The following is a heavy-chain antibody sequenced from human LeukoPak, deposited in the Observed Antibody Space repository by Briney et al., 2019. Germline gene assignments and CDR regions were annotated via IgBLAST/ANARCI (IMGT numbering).Heavy chain of an antibody. CDR1: GFTFSRYG. CDR3: ARASIAAAGFDY. D-gene: IGHD6-13*01. V-gene: IGHV3-33*08. J-gene: IGHJ4*02. Sequence: GGSLRLSCAASGFTFSRYGMHWVRQAPGKGLEWVAVIWYDGSNKYYADSVKGRFTISRDNSKNTLYLQMNSLRAEDTAVYYCARASIAAAGFDYWGQGTLVTVSS. CDR2: IWYDGSNK.